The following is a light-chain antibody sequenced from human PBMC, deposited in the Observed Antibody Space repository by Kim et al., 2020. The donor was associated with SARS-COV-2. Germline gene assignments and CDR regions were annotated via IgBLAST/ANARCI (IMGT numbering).Light chain of an antibody. CDR3: QQYGSSPRT. CDR2: GAS. J-gene: IGKJ1*01. CDR1: QSVSSSY. Sequence: SPVERSPLSCRASQSVSSSYLAWYQQKPGQAPRLLIYGASSRATGIPDRFSGSGSGTDFTLTISRLEPEDFAVYYCQQYGSSPRTFGQGTKVDIK. V-gene: IGKV3-20*01.